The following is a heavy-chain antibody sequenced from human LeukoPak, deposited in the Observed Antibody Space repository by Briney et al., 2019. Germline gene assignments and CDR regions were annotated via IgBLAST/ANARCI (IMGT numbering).Heavy chain of an antibody. D-gene: IGHD3-22*01. CDR2: IYPGDSDI. Sequence: GESLKISCKGSGSSFTSYWIGWVRQMPGKGLEWMGIIYPGDSDIRYSPSFQGQVTMSAGKSISTAYLQWSSLKASDTAMYYCARHIAYSSGYYSTFDYWGQGTLVAVSS. CDR1: GSSFTSYW. CDR3: ARHIAYSSGYYSTFDY. V-gene: IGHV5-51*01. J-gene: IGHJ4*02.